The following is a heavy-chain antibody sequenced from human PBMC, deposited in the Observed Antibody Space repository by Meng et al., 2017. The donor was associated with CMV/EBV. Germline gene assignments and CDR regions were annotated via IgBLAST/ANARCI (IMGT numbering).Heavy chain of an antibody. Sequence: YTFTSYDINWVRQATGQGLEWMGRMNPNSGNTGYAQKFQGRVTMTRNTSISTAYMELSSLRSEDTAVYYCARGSTVFLEWHREFDYWGQGTLVTVSS. V-gene: IGHV1-8*01. J-gene: IGHJ4*02. D-gene: IGHD3-3*01. CDR1: YTFTSYD. CDR2: MNPNSGNT. CDR3: ARGSTVFLEWHREFDY.